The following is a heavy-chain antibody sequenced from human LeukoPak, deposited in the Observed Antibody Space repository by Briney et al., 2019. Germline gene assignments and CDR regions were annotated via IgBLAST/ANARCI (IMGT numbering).Heavy chain of an antibody. CDR2: ISAGGGGS. D-gene: IGHD3-3*01. CDR1: RLTFSSYA. Sequence: PGGSLRLSCAASRLTFSSYAMSWVRQAPGKGLEWVSSISAGGGGSYYADSVQGRFTISRDNSKNTLSLQMNSLRAEDTAVYYCAKSGYYPYFDYWGQGTLVTVSS. J-gene: IGHJ4*02. CDR3: AKSGYYPYFDY. V-gene: IGHV3-23*01.